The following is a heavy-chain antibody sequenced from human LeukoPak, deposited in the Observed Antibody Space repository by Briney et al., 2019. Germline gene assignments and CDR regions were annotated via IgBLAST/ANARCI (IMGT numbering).Heavy chain of an antibody. J-gene: IGHJ6*03. CDR2: ISAYNGNT. CDR3: ARYSSSWWHYYYYMDV. Sequence: ASVKVSCKASGYTFTSYGISWVRQAPGQGLEWMGCISAYNGNTNYAQKLQGRVTMTTDTSTSTAYMELRSLRSDDTAVYYCARYSSSWWHYYYYMDVWGKGTTVTVSS. D-gene: IGHD6-13*01. CDR1: GYTFTSYG. V-gene: IGHV1-18*01.